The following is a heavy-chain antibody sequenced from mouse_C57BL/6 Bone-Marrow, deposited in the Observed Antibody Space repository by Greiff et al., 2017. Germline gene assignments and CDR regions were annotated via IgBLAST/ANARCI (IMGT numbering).Heavy chain of an antibody. D-gene: IGHD1-1*01. J-gene: IGHJ1*03. CDR1: GFTFSSYT. CDR2: ISGGGGNT. Sequence: EVHLVESGGGLVKPGGSLKLSCAASGFTFSSYTMSWVRQTPEKRLEWVATISGGGGNTYYPDSVKGRFPISRDNAKNTLYLQMSSLRSEDTALYYCARHALYYYGSTYWYFDVWGTGTTVTVSS. V-gene: IGHV5-9*01. CDR3: ARHALYYYGSTYWYFDV.